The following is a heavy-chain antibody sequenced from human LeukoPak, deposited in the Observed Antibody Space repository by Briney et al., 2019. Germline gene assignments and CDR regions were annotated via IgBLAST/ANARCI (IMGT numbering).Heavy chain of an antibody. D-gene: IGHD2-2*01. Sequence: PSETLSLTCAVSGGSISSYYWSWIRQPAGMGLEWIGRIYTSGSTNYNPSLKSRVTMSVATSKNQFSLKLSSVTAADTAVYYCASQDIVVVSTSAEYFQHWGQGTLVTVSS. J-gene: IGHJ1*01. CDR2: IYTSGST. CDR3: ASQDIVVVSTSAEYFQH. CDR1: GGSISSYY. V-gene: IGHV4-4*07.